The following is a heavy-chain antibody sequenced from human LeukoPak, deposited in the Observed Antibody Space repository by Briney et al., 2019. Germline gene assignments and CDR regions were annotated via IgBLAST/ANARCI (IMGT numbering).Heavy chain of an antibody. V-gene: IGHV4-59*01. J-gene: IGHJ4*02. CDR3: ARDLWGAAAGFFDY. CDR2: IPSSGST. Sequence: SETLSLTCTVSGGSISSYYWSWIRQPPGKGLEWIGYIPSSGSTNYNPSLKSRVTISVDTSKNQFSLKLSSVTAADTAVYFCARDLWGAAAGFFDYWGQGTLVTVSS. D-gene: IGHD6-13*01. CDR1: GGSISSYY.